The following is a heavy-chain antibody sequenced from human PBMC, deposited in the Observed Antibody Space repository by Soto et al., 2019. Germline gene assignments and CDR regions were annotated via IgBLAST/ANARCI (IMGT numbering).Heavy chain of an antibody. Sequence: EASVKVSCKASGGTFSSYAISWVRQAPGQGLEWMGGIIPIFGTANYAQKFQGRVTITADESTSTAYMELSSLRSEDTAVYYCARDRGNYYGSGSYYPQDYYYYGMDVWGQGTTVTVSS. CDR1: GGTFSSYA. CDR2: IIPIFGTA. D-gene: IGHD3-10*01. CDR3: ARDRGNYYGSGSYYPQDYYYYGMDV. J-gene: IGHJ6*02. V-gene: IGHV1-69*13.